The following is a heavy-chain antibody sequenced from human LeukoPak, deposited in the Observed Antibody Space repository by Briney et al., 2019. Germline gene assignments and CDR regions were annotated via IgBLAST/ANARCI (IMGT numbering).Heavy chain of an antibody. Sequence: SQTLSLTCTVSGGSIISGGYYWSWIRQHPGKGLEWIGYIYYSGSTYYNPSLKSRVTISVDTSKNQFSLKLSSVTAADTAVYYCARAPEPGDYASYYFDYWGQGTLVTVSS. CDR3: ARAPEPGDYASYYFDY. CDR1: GGSIISGGYY. J-gene: IGHJ4*02. V-gene: IGHV4-31*03. CDR2: IYYSGST. D-gene: IGHD4-17*01.